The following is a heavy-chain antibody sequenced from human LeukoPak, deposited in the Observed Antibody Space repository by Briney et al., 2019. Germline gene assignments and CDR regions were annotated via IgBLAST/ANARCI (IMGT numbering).Heavy chain of an antibody. V-gene: IGHV4-34*01. Sequence: PSETLSLTCAVYGGSFSGYYWSWIRQPPGKGLEWIGEINHSGSTNYNPSLKSRVTVSVDTSKNQFSLKLSSVTAADTAVYYCASRVYSSSWWWGQGTLVTVSS. CDR1: GGSFSGYY. J-gene: IGHJ4*02. CDR2: INHSGST. CDR3: ASRVYSSSWW. D-gene: IGHD6-13*01.